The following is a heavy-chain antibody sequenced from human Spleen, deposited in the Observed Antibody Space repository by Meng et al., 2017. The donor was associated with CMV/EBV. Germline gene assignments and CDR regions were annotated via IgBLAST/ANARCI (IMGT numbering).Heavy chain of an antibody. CDR3: VRVADFGDYGDF. CDR1: GFTFRNYW. J-gene: IGHJ4*02. Sequence: GGSLRLSCAASGFTFRNYWMHWVRQVPGKELVWVSRINDDASSITYADSVKGRFTISRDNAKNTLFLQMNSLRAEDAALYYCVRVADFGDYGDFWGQGILVTVSS. D-gene: IGHD4-17*01. CDR2: INDDASSI. V-gene: IGHV3-74*01.